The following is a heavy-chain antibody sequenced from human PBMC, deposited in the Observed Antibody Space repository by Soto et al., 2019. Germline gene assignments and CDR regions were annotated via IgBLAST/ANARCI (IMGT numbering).Heavy chain of an antibody. J-gene: IGHJ6*02. D-gene: IGHD4-17*01. Sequence: QAQLVESGGGVVQPGRSLRLSCAASGFTFNIYALHWVRQAPGKGLEWVAVISFDGTKKYYSDSVKGRFTIARDNLKNTLYLEMKKLSVEDAAVYFCAREDDYGYYYSNYGLDVWGQGTTVTVSS. V-gene: IGHV3-30-3*01. CDR2: ISFDGTKK. CDR3: AREDDYGYYYSNYGLDV. CDR1: GFTFNIYA.